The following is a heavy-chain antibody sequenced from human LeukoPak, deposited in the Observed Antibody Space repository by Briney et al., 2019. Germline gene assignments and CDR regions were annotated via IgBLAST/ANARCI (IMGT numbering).Heavy chain of an antibody. Sequence: PGGSLRLSCAASGFTFSSYAMSWVRQAPGKGLEWVSIINKSGGSTNYADSVKGRFTISRDNSENTLYLQVNSLRAEDTALYYCAKDLYYYDSGYGHAHDYWGQGTLVTVSS. D-gene: IGHD3-22*01. J-gene: IGHJ4*02. CDR1: GFTFSSYA. CDR2: INKSGGST. V-gene: IGHV3-23*01. CDR3: AKDLYYYDSGYGHAHDY.